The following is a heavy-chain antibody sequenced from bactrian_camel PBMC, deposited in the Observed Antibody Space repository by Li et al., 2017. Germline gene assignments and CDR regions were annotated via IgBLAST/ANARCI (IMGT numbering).Heavy chain of an antibody. D-gene: IGHD1*01. CDR3: AADWGRLGGYARCPFSQGNYYE. Sequence: HVQLVESGGGSVQAGGSLRLSCAASGGSGYTYTTCNMGWFRQAPGKEREGVAAITRYGRKYLADSVKGRFAISQVVAKNAVYLQMNNLKPEDTAIYYCAADWGRLGGYARCPFSQGNYYEWGQGTQVTVS. CDR1: GGSGYTYTTCN. J-gene: IGHJ4*01. V-gene: IGHV3S53*01. CDR2: ITRYGRK.